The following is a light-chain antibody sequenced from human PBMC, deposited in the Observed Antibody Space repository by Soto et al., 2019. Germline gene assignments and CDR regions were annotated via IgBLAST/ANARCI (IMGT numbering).Light chain of an antibody. CDR3: SSYAISSTPIYV. V-gene: IGLV2-14*03. CDR1: NSDVGGYNY. CDR2: DVS. J-gene: IGLJ1*01. Sequence: QSVLTQPASVSGSPGQSITISCTGTNSDVGGYNYVSWYQQHPGKAPKLLIYDVSSRPSGLSNRFSGSKSGNTASLIISGLQADDEADYYCSSYAISSTPIYVFGTGTKVTVL.